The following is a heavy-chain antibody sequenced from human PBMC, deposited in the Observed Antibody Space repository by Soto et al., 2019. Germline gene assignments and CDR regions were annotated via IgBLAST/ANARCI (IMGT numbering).Heavy chain of an antibody. D-gene: IGHD6-19*01. CDR2: INHSGST. CDR1: GGSFSGYY. Sequence: SETLSLTCAVYGGSFSGYYWSWIRQPPGKGLEWIGEINHSGSTNYNPSLKSRVTISVDTSKNQFSLKLSSVTAADTAVYYCARGRSSGWYFNYWGQGTLVTSPQ. CDR3: ARGRSSGWYFNY. V-gene: IGHV4-34*01. J-gene: IGHJ4*02.